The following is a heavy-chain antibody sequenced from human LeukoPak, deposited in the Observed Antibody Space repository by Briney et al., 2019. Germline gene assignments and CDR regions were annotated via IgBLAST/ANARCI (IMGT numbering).Heavy chain of an antibody. J-gene: IGHJ4*02. D-gene: IGHD1-26*01. Sequence: GGSLRLSCAVSGFTFSSYAMSWVRQAPGKGLEWVSAISGSGGSTYYADSVKGRFTISRDNSKNTLYLQMNSLRAEDTAVYYCAKSPEYSGSYYVDYWGQGTLVTVSS. V-gene: IGHV3-23*01. CDR2: ISGSGGST. CDR3: AKSPEYSGSYYVDY. CDR1: GFTFSSYA.